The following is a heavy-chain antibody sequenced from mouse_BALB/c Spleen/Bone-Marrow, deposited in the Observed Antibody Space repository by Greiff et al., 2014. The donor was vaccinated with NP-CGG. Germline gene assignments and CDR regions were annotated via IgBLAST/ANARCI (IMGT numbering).Heavy chain of an antibody. CDR1: GYSFTGYT. D-gene: IGHD5-1-1*01. V-gene: IGHV1-18*01. Sequence: EVQLQQSGPELVEPGASMKISCKASGYSFTGYTMNWVKQSHGKNLEWIGLINPYNGGTSYNQKFKGKATLTVDKSSSTAYMELLSLTSEDSAVYYCARIPNPLYYYAMDYWGQGTSVTVSS. J-gene: IGHJ4*01. CDR2: INPYNGGT. CDR3: ARIPNPLYYYAMDY.